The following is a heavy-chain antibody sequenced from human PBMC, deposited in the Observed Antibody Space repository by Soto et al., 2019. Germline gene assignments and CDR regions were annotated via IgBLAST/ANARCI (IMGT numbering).Heavy chain of an antibody. CDR2: IYYSGST. D-gene: IGHD2-21*02. CDR3: ARDHQVGYCGGDCYSEAFDI. Sequence: QVQLQESGPGLVKPSQTLSLTCTVSGGSISSGGYYWSWIRQHPGKGLEWIGYIYYSGSTYYNPSLKSRVTISVDTSKNQFSLKLSSVTAADRAVYYCARDHQVGYCGGDCYSEAFDIWGQGTMVTVSS. V-gene: IGHV4-31*03. CDR1: GGSISSGGYY. J-gene: IGHJ3*02.